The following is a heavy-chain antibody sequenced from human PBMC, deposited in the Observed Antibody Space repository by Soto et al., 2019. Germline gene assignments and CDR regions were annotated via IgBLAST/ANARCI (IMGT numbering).Heavy chain of an antibody. V-gene: IGHV5-51*01. Sequence: GESLKISCKGSGYRVSTYWIGWVRQMPGKGLEWMGIIYPGDSDTRYSPSFQGQVTISADKSITTAYLQWSSLKTSDTAMYYCATLNWNDAYFDYWGQGTLVTVSS. CDR1: GYRVSTYW. CDR2: IYPGDSDT. J-gene: IGHJ4*02. D-gene: IGHD1-1*01. CDR3: ATLNWNDAYFDY.